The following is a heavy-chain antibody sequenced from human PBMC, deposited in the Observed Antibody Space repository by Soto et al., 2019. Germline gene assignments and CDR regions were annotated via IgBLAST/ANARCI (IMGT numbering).Heavy chain of an antibody. Sequence: ASVKVSCKASGYTFTSYAMHWVRQAPGQRLEWMGWINAGNGNTKYSQKFQGRVTITRDTSASTAYMELSSLRSEDTAVYYCARDLMVRGVIGFWDYWGQGTLVTVSS. D-gene: IGHD3-10*01. CDR1: GYTFTSYA. J-gene: IGHJ4*02. CDR2: INAGNGNT. CDR3: ARDLMVRGVIGFWDY. V-gene: IGHV1-3*01.